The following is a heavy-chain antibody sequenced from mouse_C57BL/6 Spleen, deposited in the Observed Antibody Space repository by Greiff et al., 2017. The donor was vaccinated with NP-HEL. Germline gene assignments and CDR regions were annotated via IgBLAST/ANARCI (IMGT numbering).Heavy chain of an antibody. J-gene: IGHJ2*01. CDR3: ARSGYDDEDFDY. V-gene: IGHV1-19*01. D-gene: IGHD2-2*01. CDR2: INPYNGGT. Sequence: VQLQQSGPVLVKPGASVKMSCKASGYTFTDYYMNWVKQSHGKSLEWIGVINPYNGGTSYNQKFKGKATLTVDKSSSTAYMELNSLTSEDSAVYYCARSGYDDEDFDYWGQGTTLTVSS. CDR1: GYTFTDYY.